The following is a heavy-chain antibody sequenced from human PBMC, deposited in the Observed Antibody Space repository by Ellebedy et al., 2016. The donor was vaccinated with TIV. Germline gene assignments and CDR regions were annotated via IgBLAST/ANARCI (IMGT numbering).Heavy chain of an antibody. D-gene: IGHD2-2*01. V-gene: IGHV4-34*01. CDR2: ISHSGRT. J-gene: IGHJ3*02. CDR3: VRGDRSKALTVPTARRKNAFDI. CDR1: GGSLSDHY. Sequence: SETLSLTXVVSGGSLSDHYWNWIRQAPGKGLEWMGEISHSGRTNYNPSLKSRFVISADTSKNQFSLKVNSVTAADTAVYYCVRGDRSKALTVPTARRKNAFDIWGQGTMVTVAS.